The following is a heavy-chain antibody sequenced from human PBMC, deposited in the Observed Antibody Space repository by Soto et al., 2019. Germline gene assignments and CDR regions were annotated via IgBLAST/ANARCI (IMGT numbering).Heavy chain of an antibody. D-gene: IGHD1-26*01. J-gene: IGHJ5*02. Sequence: SETLSLTCTVSGGSISSYYWSWIRQPPGKGLEWIGYIYYSGSTNYNPSLKSRVTISVDTSKNQFPLKLSSVTAADTAVYYCARVVPYSGSYWTFDPWGQGTLVTVSS. V-gene: IGHV4-59*01. CDR1: GGSISSYY. CDR3: ARVVPYSGSYWTFDP. CDR2: IYYSGST.